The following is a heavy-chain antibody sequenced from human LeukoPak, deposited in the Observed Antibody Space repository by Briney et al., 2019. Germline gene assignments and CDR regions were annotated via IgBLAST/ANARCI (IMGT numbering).Heavy chain of an antibody. CDR3: ARDKTSTWEYNWFDP. V-gene: IGHV4-39*07. CDR2: IYYSGST. D-gene: IGHD1-26*01. Sequence: KPSETLSLTCSVSGGSISSSSFYWGWIRQPPGKGLEWIGSIYYSGSTYYNPSLKSRVTLSVDTSKNQFSLKLSSVTAADTAAYYCARDKTSTWEYNWFDPWGQGTLVTVSS. J-gene: IGHJ5*02. CDR1: GGSISSSSFY.